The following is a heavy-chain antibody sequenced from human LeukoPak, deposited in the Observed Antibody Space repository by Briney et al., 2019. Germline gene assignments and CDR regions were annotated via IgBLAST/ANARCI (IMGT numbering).Heavy chain of an antibody. V-gene: IGHV4-59*01. Sequence: SETLSLTCTVSGGSISSYYWSWIRQPPGKGLEWIGYIYYSGSTNYNPSLKSRVTISVDTSKNQFSLKLSSVTAADTAVYYCARGGYYDSSGYYYYYYYMDAWGKGTTVTVSS. CDR2: IYYSGST. CDR3: ARGGYYDSSGYYYYYYYMDA. CDR1: GGSISSYY. J-gene: IGHJ6*03. D-gene: IGHD3-22*01.